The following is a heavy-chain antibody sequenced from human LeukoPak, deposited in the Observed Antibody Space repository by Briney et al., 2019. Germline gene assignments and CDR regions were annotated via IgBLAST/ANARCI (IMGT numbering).Heavy chain of an antibody. J-gene: IGHJ4*02. D-gene: IGHD3-22*01. Sequence: GGSLRLSCAASGFTFSSYSMNWVRHAPGKGLEWVSSISSSSSYIYYADSVKGRFTISRDNAKNSLHLQMNSLRAEDTAVYYCARTYYYDSSGYYFPDHFDYWGQGTLVTVSS. CDR1: GFTFSSYS. V-gene: IGHV3-21*01. CDR2: ISSSSSYI. CDR3: ARTYYYDSSGYYFPDHFDY.